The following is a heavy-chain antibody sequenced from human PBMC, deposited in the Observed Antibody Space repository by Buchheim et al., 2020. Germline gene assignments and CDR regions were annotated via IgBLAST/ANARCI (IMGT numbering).Heavy chain of an antibody. CDR1: GASISSGDYY. V-gene: IGHV4-30-4*01. CDR2: IYYSGST. J-gene: IGHJ4*02. Sequence: QVQLQESGPGLVKPSQTLSLTCTVSGASISSGDYYWSWIRQPPGRGLEWIGYIYYSGSTYYNPSLTRRVPISLDTSKNQFTLRLTSVTAADTAVYYCASPGREPSFDYWGQGTL. CDR3: ASPGREPSFDY. D-gene: IGHD3-10*01.